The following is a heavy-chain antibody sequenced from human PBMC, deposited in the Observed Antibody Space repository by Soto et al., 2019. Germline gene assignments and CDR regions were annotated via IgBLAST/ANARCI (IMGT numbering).Heavy chain of an antibody. D-gene: IGHD6-13*01. J-gene: IGHJ4*02. CDR1: GGSISSGGYY. CDR2: IYYSGST. Sequence: QVQLQESGPGLVKPSQTLSLTCTVSGGSISSGGYYWSWIRQHPGKGLEWIGYIYYSGSTYYNPSPKSRLTLSVDTSTTQLSLKLIPVTAADTAVYYCARDGSRTGNWGQGTPVTVSS. V-gene: IGHV4-31*03. CDR3: ARDGSRTGN.